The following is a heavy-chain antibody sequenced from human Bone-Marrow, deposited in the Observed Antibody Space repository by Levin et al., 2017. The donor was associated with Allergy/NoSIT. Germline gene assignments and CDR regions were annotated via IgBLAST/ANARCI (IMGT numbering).Heavy chain of an antibody. CDR2: ISYDGSNK. J-gene: IGHJ4*02. Sequence: GESLKISCAASGFTFSSYGMHWVRQAPGKGLEWVAVISYDGSNKYYADSVKGRFTISRDNSKNTLYLQMNSLRAEDTAVYYCAKVSGELSDYWGQGTLVTVSS. CDR3: AKVSGELSDY. V-gene: IGHV3-30*18. D-gene: IGHD2-21*01. CDR1: GFTFSSYG.